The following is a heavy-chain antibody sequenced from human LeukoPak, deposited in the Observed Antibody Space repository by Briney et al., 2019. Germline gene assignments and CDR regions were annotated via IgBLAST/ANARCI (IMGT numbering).Heavy chain of an antibody. J-gene: IGHJ6*02. CDR3: ARESVGYSSSWYIGMNGMDV. D-gene: IGHD6-13*01. Sequence: ASVKVSRKASGYTFTSYYMHWVRQAPGQGLEWMGIINPSGGSTSYAQKFQGRVTMTRDTSTSTVYMELSSLRSEDTAVYYCARESVGYSSSWYIGMNGMDVWGQGTTVTVSS. CDR1: GYTFTSYY. V-gene: IGHV1-46*01. CDR2: INPSGGST.